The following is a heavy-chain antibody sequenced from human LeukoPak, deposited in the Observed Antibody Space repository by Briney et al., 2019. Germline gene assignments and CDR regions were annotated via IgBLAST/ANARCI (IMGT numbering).Heavy chain of an antibody. Sequence: GGSLRLSCAASGFTFSGYAMNWVRQAPGKGLEWVSGISASGGSTYYAYSVKGRFTISRDNAKNSLFLQMNSLRAEDTALYYCARDRGPYDSSGYYPYDAFDIWGQGTMVTVSS. D-gene: IGHD3-22*01. CDR3: ARDRGPYDSSGYYPYDAFDI. CDR1: GFTFSGYA. CDR2: ISASGGST. V-gene: IGHV3-23*01. J-gene: IGHJ3*02.